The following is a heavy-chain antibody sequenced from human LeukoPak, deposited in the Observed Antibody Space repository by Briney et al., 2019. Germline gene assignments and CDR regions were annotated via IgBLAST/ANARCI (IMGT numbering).Heavy chain of an antibody. Sequence: GGSLRLSCAASRFTFSSYEMNWVRQAPGKGLEWVAYISVSGYTTYYADPMQGRFTISRDNAKNSLYLQINSLRAEDTALYYCARDSGSLNGMDVWGQGTTVTVSS. CDR2: ISVSGYTT. D-gene: IGHD1-26*01. V-gene: IGHV3-48*03. CDR1: RFTFSSYE. J-gene: IGHJ6*02. CDR3: ARDSGSLNGMDV.